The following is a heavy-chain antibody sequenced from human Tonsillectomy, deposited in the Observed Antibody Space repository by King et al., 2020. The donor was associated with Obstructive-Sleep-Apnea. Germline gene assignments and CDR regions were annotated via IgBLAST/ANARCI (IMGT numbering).Heavy chain of an antibody. CDR2: IYYIGST. CDR3: ARSTYYYYGMDV. J-gene: IGHJ6*02. Sequence: LQLQESGPGLVKPSETLSLTGTVSGGSISSYYWSWIRQPPGRGLEGIGFIYYIGSTNYNPPRKGRVTISVDTSKNQFSLKLSSVTAADTAVYYCARSTYYYYGMDVWGQGTTVTVSS. V-gene: IGHV4-59*08. CDR1: GGSISSYY.